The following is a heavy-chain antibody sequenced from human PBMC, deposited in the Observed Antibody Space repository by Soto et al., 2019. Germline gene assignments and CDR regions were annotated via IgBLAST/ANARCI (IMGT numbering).Heavy chain of an antibody. CDR1: GFTFSSYG. Sequence: PGGSLRLSCAASGFTFSSYGMHWVRQAPGKGLEWVAVISYDGSNKYYADSVKGRFTISRDNSKNTLYLQMNSLRAEDTAVYYCAKDFWIAVAGTGVDYWGQGXLVTVYS. D-gene: IGHD6-19*01. J-gene: IGHJ4*02. CDR2: ISYDGSNK. CDR3: AKDFWIAVAGTGVDY. V-gene: IGHV3-30*18.